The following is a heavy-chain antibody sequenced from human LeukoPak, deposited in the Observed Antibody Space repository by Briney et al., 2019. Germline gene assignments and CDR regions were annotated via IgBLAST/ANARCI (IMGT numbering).Heavy chain of an antibody. D-gene: IGHD3-10*01. J-gene: IGHJ6*03. Sequence: GGSLRLSCAASGFTFSSYSMDWVRQAPGKGLEWVSSISSSSSYIYYADSVKGRFTISRDNAKNSLYLQMNSLRAEDTAVYYCARERYYYGSGSFLGLFQGHYMDVWGKGTTVTVSS. CDR2: ISSSSSYI. CDR3: ARERYYYGSGSFLGLFQGHYMDV. V-gene: IGHV3-21*01. CDR1: GFTFSSYS.